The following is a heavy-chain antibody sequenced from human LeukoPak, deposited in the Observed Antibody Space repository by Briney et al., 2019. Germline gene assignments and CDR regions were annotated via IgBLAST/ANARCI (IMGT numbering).Heavy chain of an antibody. V-gene: IGHV4-30-4*08. CDR2: IYYSGTT. D-gene: IGHD2-2*01. Sequence: PPQTLSLTCTVSGGSISSGDYYWSWIRQPPGKGLEWIGYIYYSGTTYYHTSLKRRVTRSLDTSKYQFSLKLSPVTAADTAVDYCARGGYCSSTSCYYYYYYMDVWGKGTTVTVSS. CDR1: GGSISSGDYY. CDR3: ARGGYCSSTSCYYYYYYMDV. J-gene: IGHJ6*03.